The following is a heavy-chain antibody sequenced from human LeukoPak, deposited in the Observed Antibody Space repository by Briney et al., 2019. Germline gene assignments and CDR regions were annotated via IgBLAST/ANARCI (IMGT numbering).Heavy chain of an antibody. J-gene: IGHJ4*02. CDR2: IKQDGSEK. D-gene: IGHD2-2*02. Sequence: GGSLRLSCAASGFTFSTYWMSWVRQAPGKGLEWVANIKQDGSEKYYVVPVEGRFTISRDNAKNSLFLQMNSLRAEDTAVYYCAKSRQCSSTSCYRAGDYWGQGTLVTVSS. CDR1: GFTFSTYW. V-gene: IGHV3-7*01. CDR3: AKSRQCSSTSCYRAGDY.